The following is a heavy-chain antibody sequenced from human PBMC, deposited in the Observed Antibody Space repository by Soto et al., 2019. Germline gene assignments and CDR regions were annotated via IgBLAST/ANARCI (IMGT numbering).Heavy chain of an antibody. CDR3: ARAKNFGSGELDY. D-gene: IGHD3-10*01. CDR1: GYTFTGHY. V-gene: IGHV1-2*04. J-gene: IGHJ4*02. CDR2: VNPISGGT. Sequence: HVQLVQSGAEVKKPGASVKVSCKASGYTFTGHYILWVRQAPGQGLEWMGWVNPISGGTIYAQKFLGWVTMTRDTSTSTAYLELRSLTSDATAVYYCARAKNFGSGELDYWGQGTLVTVSS.